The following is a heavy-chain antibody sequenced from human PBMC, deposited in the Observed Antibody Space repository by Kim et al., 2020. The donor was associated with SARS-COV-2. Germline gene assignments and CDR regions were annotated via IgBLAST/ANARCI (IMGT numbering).Heavy chain of an antibody. V-gene: IGHV4-59*08. D-gene: IGHD6-6*01. J-gene: IGHJ3*02. Sequence: SPTLKPRVTVSVDTSKNQFSLKLSSVTAADTAVYYWARHRPGRVGAFDIWGQGTMVTVSS. CDR3: ARHRPGRVGAFDI.